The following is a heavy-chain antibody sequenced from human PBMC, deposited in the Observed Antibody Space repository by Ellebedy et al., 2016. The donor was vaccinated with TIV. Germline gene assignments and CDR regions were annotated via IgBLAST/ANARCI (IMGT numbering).Heavy chain of an antibody. V-gene: IGHV3-74*01. CDR3: ARGPGRWLQSHYFDY. J-gene: IGHJ4*02. Sequence: GESLKISCAASGSTFSSYWMHWVRQAPGKGLVWVSRINSDGSSTSYADSVKGRFTISRDNAKKTLYLQMNSLRAEDTAVYYCARGPGRWLQSHYFDYWGQGTLVTVSS. CDR2: INSDGSST. D-gene: IGHD5-24*01. CDR1: GSTFSSYW.